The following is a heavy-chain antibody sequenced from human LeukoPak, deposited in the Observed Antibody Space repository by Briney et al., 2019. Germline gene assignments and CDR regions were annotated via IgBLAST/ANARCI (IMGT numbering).Heavy chain of an antibody. Sequence: GGSLRLSCAASGFTFSSYGMHWVRQAPGKGLEWVAVIWYDGSNKYYADSVKGRFTISRDNSKNTLYLQMNSLRVEDTGVYYCAKVRDYSRSSLDYWGQGTLVTVSS. J-gene: IGHJ4*02. D-gene: IGHD6-6*01. CDR1: GFTFSSYG. CDR3: AKVRDYSRSSLDY. V-gene: IGHV3-30*02. CDR2: IWYDGSNK.